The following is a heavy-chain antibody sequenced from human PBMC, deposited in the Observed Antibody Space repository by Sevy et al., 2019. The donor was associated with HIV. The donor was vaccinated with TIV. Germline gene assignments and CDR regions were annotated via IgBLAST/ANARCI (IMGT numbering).Heavy chain of an antibody. CDR2: ISGSGGTT. J-gene: IGHJ4*02. Sequence: GGSLRLSCATSGFIFSNYAMSWVRQAPGKGLEWVSDISGSGGTTYYAEAVRGRFTITRDNSKNTLYLQMDSMRAEDTAVYYYAKLQSGDCSRTSCRDYYFDSWGQGTLVTVSS. D-gene: IGHD2-2*01. V-gene: IGHV3-23*01. CDR1: GFIFSNYA. CDR3: AKLQSGDCSRTSCRDYYFDS.